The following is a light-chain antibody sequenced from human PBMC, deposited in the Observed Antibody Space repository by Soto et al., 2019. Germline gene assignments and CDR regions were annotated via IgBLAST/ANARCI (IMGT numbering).Light chain of an antibody. CDR2: DVS. CDR3: QQLNIFPPLFT. CDR1: QSVSTY. V-gene: IGKV3-11*01. Sequence: EILLTQSPATLSLSPGERATLSCRASQSVSTYLAWYQQKFGQAPRLLIYDVSNRATGIPARFSGSGSGTEFTLTISSLQPEDFATYFCQQLNIFPPLFTFGPGTKVDIK. J-gene: IGKJ3*01.